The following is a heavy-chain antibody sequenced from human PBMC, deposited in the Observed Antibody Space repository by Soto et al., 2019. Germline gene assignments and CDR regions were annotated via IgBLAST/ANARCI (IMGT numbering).Heavy chain of an antibody. CDR2: IYYSGST. CDR3: ARVKFGYCSGGSCHNRAFDI. CDR1: GGSISSGGYY. V-gene: IGHV4-31*03. J-gene: IGHJ3*02. D-gene: IGHD2-15*01. Sequence: KPSETLSLTCTVSGGSISSGGYYWSWIRQHPGKGLEWIGYIYYSGSTYYNPSLKSRVTISVDTSKNQFSLKLSSVTAADTAVYYCARVKFGYCSGGSCHNRAFDIWCQGTMVTVSS.